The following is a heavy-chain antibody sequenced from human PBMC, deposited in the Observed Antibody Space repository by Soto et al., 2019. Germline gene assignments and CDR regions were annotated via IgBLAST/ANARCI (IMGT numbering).Heavy chain of an antibody. Sequence: QVQLVQSGAEVKKPGASVKVSCKASGYTFTSYGISWVRQAPGQGLEWMGWISAYNGNTNYAQKFQGWVTMTRDTSISTAYMELSRLRSDDTAVYYCARDLEGIAVAGRDYYYYGMDVWGQGTTVTVSS. D-gene: IGHD6-19*01. CDR1: GYTFTSYG. CDR3: ARDLEGIAVAGRDYYYYGMDV. J-gene: IGHJ6*02. V-gene: IGHV1-18*04. CDR2: ISAYNGNT.